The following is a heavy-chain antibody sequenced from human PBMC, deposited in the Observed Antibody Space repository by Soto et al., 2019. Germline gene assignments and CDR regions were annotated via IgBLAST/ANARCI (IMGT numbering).Heavy chain of an antibody. CDR2: IIPMFPTA. D-gene: IGHD2-21*02. V-gene: IGHV1-69*13. CDR3: ARDDATYCGGDCYRSFYYGMDV. Sequence: SVKVSFKACGGPFSNQAISLVRQAPGQGLARSGGIIPMFPTADYAQRFQGRVTITADDSTTTVYMELSGLRSEDTAMYYCARDDATYCGGDCYRSFYYGMDVWGQGTTVTVSS. CDR1: GGPFSNQA. J-gene: IGHJ6*01.